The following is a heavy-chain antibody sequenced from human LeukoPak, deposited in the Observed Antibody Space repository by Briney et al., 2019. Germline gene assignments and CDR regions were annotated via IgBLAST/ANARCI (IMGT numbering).Heavy chain of an antibody. CDR3: ARHRDCSSTSCYTPNDAFDI. CDR1: GYSFTSYW. J-gene: IGHJ3*02. Sequence: GESLKISCKASGYSFTSYWIGWVRQMPGKGLEWMGIIYPGDSDTRYSPSFQGQVTISADKSISTAYLQWSGLKASDTAMYYCARHRDCSSTSCYTPNDAFDIWGQGTMVTVSS. D-gene: IGHD2-2*02. CDR2: IYPGDSDT. V-gene: IGHV5-51*01.